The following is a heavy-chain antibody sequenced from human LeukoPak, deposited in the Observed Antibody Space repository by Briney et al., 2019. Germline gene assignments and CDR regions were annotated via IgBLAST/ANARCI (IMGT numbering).Heavy chain of an antibody. Sequence: GASVKVSCKASGYTFTSYDINWVRQATGQGLEWMGWMNPNSGNTGYAQKFQGRVTMTRNTSISTAYMELSSLRSEDTAVYYCARGPYDYVWGSSRILYYYYMDVWGKGTTVTISS. CDR1: GYTFTSYD. D-gene: IGHD3-16*02. J-gene: IGHJ6*03. CDR2: MNPNSGNT. V-gene: IGHV1-8*01. CDR3: ARGPYDYVWGSSRILYYYYMDV.